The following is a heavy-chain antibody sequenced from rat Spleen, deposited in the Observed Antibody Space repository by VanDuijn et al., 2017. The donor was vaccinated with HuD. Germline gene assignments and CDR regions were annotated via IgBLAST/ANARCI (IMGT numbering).Heavy chain of an antibody. D-gene: IGHD1-11*01. CDR2: ISYEGSGT. J-gene: IGHJ2*01. V-gene: IGHV5-22*01. Sequence: EVQLVESGGGLVQPGRSMKLSCAASGFTFSDYYMAWVRQAPKKGLEWVASISYEGSGTYHGDSVKGRFTISRDNAKSTLNLQMNSLRSEDTATYYCARHGSRRRVSYYFAYWGQGVMVTVSS. CDR3: ARHGSRRRVSYYFAY. CDR1: GFTFSDYY.